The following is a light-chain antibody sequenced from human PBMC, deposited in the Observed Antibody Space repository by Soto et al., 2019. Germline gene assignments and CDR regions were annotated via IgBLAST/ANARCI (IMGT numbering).Light chain of an antibody. CDR2: GAS. V-gene: IGKV3-20*01. Sequence: EIVLTQSPGTLSVSPGERVTLSCRASQSVSSTYLAWYQQKPGQAPRLLIYGASSRATGIPDRFSGSGSGTDFTLAISRLEPEDFAVYYCQGYGDSPPTYTFGQGTRLEI. CDR3: QGYGDSPPTYT. CDR1: QSVSSTY. J-gene: IGKJ2*01.